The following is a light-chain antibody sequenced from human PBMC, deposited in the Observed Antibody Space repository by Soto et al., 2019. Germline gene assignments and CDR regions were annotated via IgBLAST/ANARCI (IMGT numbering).Light chain of an antibody. CDR3: QQSYSTPMYT. J-gene: IGKJ2*01. V-gene: IGKV1-39*01. CDR1: QSISRY. Sequence: DIQMTQSPSSLSASAGDRVTITCRASQSISRYLNWYQQKPGKAPKLLIYAASSLQSGVPSRFSGSGSGTDFTLTISSLQPEDSATYYCQQSYSTPMYTFGHGTKLAIK. CDR2: AAS.